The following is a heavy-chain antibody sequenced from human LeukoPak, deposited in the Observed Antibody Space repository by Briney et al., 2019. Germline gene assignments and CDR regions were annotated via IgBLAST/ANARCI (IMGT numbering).Heavy chain of an antibody. J-gene: IGHJ6*03. Sequence: GGSLRLSCAASGFTFRSYDMTWVRQTPGKGLEWVALISRSGGTTYYADSVKGRFTISRDNSKNTLYLQMNSLRAEDTAEYYCAERGGTGSFYPFHYIDVWGKGTTGTVSS. V-gene: IGHV3-23*01. CDR1: GFTFRSYD. D-gene: IGHD3-16*02. CDR2: ISRSGGTT. CDR3: AERGGTGSFYPFHYIDV.